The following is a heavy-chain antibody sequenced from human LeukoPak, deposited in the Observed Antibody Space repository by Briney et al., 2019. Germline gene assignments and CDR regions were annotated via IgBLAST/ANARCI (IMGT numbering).Heavy chain of an antibody. D-gene: IGHD3-3*01. CDR2: VYYSGST. V-gene: IGHV4-59*01. Sequence: PSETLSLTCTVSGGSISSYCWSWIRQPPGKGVEWIGNVYYSGSTNYNPSLKRRVTISVDTSKNQFSLKLTSVTAADTALYYCARVFGRNPNWFDPWGQGTLVTVSS. CDR3: ARVFGRNPNWFDP. J-gene: IGHJ5*02. CDR1: GGSISSYC.